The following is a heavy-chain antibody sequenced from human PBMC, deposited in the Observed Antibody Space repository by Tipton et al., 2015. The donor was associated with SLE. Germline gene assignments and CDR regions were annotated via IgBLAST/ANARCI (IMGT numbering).Heavy chain of an antibody. CDR2: IYYSGST. D-gene: IGHD6-13*01. CDR1: GDSISSDAYY. CDR3: AREGSSWYYFDY. J-gene: IGHJ4*02. Sequence: TLSLTCTVSGDSISSDAYYWSWIRQHPGKGLEWIGYIYYSGSTYYNPSLKSRVTISVDTSKNQFSLKLSSVTAADTAVYYCAREGSSWYYFDYWGQGTLVTVSS. V-gene: IGHV4-31*03.